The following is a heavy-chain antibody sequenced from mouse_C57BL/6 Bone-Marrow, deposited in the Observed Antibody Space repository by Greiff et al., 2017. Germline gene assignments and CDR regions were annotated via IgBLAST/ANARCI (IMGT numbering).Heavy chain of an antibody. D-gene: IGHD1-1*01. Sequence: VQLQQSGAELVRPGASVKLSCTASGFNIKDDYMHWVKQRPEQGLEWIGWIDPENGDTEYASKFQGKATITADTSSNTAYLQLSSLTSEDTAVYYCTGSSYLDWYFDVWGTGTTVTVSS. CDR1: GFNIKDDY. J-gene: IGHJ1*03. CDR2: IDPENGDT. CDR3: TGSSYLDWYFDV. V-gene: IGHV14-4*01.